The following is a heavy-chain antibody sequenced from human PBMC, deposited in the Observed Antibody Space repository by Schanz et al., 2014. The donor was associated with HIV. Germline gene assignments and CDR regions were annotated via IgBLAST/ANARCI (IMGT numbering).Heavy chain of an antibody. CDR1: GGTFSSYA. D-gene: IGHD4-4*01. J-gene: IGHJ2*01. V-gene: IGHV1-69*01. Sequence: QVQLVQSGAEVKKPGSSVRVSCKASGGTFSSYAISWVRQAPGQGLEWMGGIIPICGTTNYAQKFQGRVTITADESTSTTYLELSSLRSEDTAVYYCASQYSNYDSSRRYHWYFDLWGRGTLVTVSS. CDR2: IIPICGTT. CDR3: ASQYSNYDSSRRYHWYFDL.